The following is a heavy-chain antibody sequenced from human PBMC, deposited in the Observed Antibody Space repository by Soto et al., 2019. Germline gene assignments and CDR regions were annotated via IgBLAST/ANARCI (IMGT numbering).Heavy chain of an antibody. CDR2: IWYDGSNK. D-gene: IGHD3-22*01. J-gene: IGHJ4*02. V-gene: IGHV3-33*01. CDR3: ARDRRTHYYDSSGYPLGY. Sequence: PGGSLRLSCAASGFTFSSYGMHWVRQAPGKGLEWVAVIWYDGSNKYYADSVKGRFTISRDNSKNTLYLQMNSLRAEDTAVYYCARDRRTHYYDSSGYPLGYWGQGTLVTVSS. CDR1: GFTFSSYG.